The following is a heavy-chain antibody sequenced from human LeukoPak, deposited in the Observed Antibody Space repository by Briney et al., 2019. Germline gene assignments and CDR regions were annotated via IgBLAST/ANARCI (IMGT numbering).Heavy chain of an antibody. CDR1: GGSFSGYY. J-gene: IGHJ4*02. CDR2: INHSGST. Sequence: SETLSLTCAVYGGSFSGYYWGWIRQPPGKGLERIGEINHSGSTNYNPSLKSRVTISVDTSKNQFSLKLSSVTAADTAVYYCARRQLWLRTGFDYWGQGTLVTVSS. V-gene: IGHV4-34*01. CDR3: ARRQLWLRTGFDY. D-gene: IGHD5-18*01.